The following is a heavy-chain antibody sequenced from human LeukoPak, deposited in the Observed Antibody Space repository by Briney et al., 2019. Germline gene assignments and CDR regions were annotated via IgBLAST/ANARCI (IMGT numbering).Heavy chain of an antibody. V-gene: IGHV3-15*01. D-gene: IGHD3-9*01. J-gene: IGHJ3*02. Sequence: GGSLRLSCAASGFTFNRNAISWVRQAPGKGLEWVGRIKSKTDGGTTDYAAPVKGRFTISRDDSKNTLYLQMNSLKTEDTAVYYCTTVIGGGPYYDILTGSSRYAFDIWGQGTMVTVSS. CDR2: IKSKTDGGTT. CDR1: GFTFNRNA. CDR3: TTVIGGGPYYDILTGSSRYAFDI.